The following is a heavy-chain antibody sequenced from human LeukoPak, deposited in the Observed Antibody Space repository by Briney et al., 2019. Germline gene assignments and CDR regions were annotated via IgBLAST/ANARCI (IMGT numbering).Heavy chain of an antibody. V-gene: IGHV5-51*01. CDR2: IYPGDSDT. CDR1: GYSFTSYW. J-gene: IGHJ4*02. Sequence: KPGESLKISCKGSGYSFTSYWIGWVRQMPGKGLEWMGIIYPGDSDTRYSPSFQGQVTISADKSISTAYLQWSSLKASDTAMYYCARHPALFGVVTPFDYWGQGTLVTVSS. D-gene: IGHD3-3*01. CDR3: ARHPALFGVVTPFDY.